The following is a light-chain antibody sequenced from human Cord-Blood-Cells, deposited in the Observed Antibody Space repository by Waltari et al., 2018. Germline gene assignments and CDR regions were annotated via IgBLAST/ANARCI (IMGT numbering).Light chain of an antibody. CDR3: QQYGSSRTWT. Sequence: EILLTQSPGTPSLSPRERATLPCRASQSVSSSYFAWYQQKPGQAPRLLIYGASSRATGIPDRFSGSGSGTDFTLTISRLEPEDFAVYYCQQYGSSRTWTFGQGTKVEIK. CDR1: QSVSSSY. CDR2: GAS. V-gene: IGKV3-20*01. J-gene: IGKJ1*01.